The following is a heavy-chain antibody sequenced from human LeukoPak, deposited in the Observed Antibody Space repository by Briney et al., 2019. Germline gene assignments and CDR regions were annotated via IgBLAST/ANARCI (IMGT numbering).Heavy chain of an antibody. V-gene: IGHV3-30*02. J-gene: IGHJ4*02. CDR3: AKVLTGYCGSTSCPFDY. D-gene: IGHD2-2*01. CDR2: IRYDGSNK. CDR1: GFTFSSYG. Sequence: TEGSLRLSCAASGFTFSSYGMHWVRQAPGKGLEWLAYIRYDGSNKYYADSVKGRFTVSRDNSKNTLYLQMNSLRVEDTAVYYCAKVLTGYCGSTSCPFDYWGQGTLVTVSS.